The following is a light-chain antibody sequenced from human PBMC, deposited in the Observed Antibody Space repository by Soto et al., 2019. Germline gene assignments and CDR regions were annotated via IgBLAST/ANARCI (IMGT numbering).Light chain of an antibody. J-gene: IGLJ1*01. CDR2: EDN. V-gene: IGLV1-51*02. CDR1: SSNIGKNY. Sequence: QSVLTQPPSVSAAPGQKVTFSCSGSSSNIGKNYVSWYQQVPGTAPKLLIYEDNKRRSGIPDRFSGSKSGTSATLGITGLQTGDEADYYCGTWDSSLSVFVFGTGTKVTVL. CDR3: GTWDSSLSVFV.